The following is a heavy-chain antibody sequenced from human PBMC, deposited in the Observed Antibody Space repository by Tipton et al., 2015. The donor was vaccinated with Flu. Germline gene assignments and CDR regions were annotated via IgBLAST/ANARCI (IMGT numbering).Heavy chain of an antibody. D-gene: IGHD3/OR15-3a*01. CDR1: GDSIASDYY. CDR3: VRYMGYYAYRTGYYAYFDY. J-gene: IGHJ4*02. CDR2: IHRTGTT. Sequence: TLSLTCSVSGDSIASDYYWGWIRQPPEKGLEWIGNIHRTGTTYYKSSLKSRVSISIDRSKNQFSLRLTSVTAADSAVYYCVRYMGYYAYRTGYYAYFDYWGRGNLVTVSS. V-gene: IGHV4-38-2*01.